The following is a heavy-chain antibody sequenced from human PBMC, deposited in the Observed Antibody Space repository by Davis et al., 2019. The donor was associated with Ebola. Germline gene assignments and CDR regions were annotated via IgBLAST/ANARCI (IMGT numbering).Heavy chain of an antibody. Sequence: PGGSLRLSCTASGFTFSNYWMAWGRQAPGKGLEWVAHIKEDGSVKDYVDSVKGRFTISRDNAKKSLYLQLNSLRADDTAMYYCARDYYDNSGDGFDIWGQGTMVTVSS. J-gene: IGHJ3*02. D-gene: IGHD3-22*01. V-gene: IGHV3-7*01. CDR2: IKEDGSVK. CDR3: ARDYYDNSGDGFDI. CDR1: GFTFSNYW.